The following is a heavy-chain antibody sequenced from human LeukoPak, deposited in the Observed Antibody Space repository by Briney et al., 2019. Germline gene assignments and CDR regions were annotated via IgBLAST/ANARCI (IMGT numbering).Heavy chain of an antibody. J-gene: IGHJ6*03. D-gene: IGHD3-9*01. CDR3: AKVPMGGYDILIGSTYYYYYMDV. CDR2: ISGSGGST. Sequence: GGSLRLSCAASGFTFSSYAMSWVRQAPGKGLEWVPAISGSGGSTYYADSVKGRFTISRDNSKNTLYLQMNSLRAEDTAVYYCAKVPMGGYDILIGSTYYYYYMDVWGKGTTVTVSS. CDR1: GFTFSSYA. V-gene: IGHV3-23*01.